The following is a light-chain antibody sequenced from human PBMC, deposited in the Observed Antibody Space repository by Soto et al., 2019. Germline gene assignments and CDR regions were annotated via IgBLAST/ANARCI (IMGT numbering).Light chain of an antibody. CDR3: QQTSSFPLT. Sequence: DIQVTQSPSSVSASVGDRVTITCRASQGLVNWLAWYQQKPGKAPKLLIYAASSFQSGVPSRFSGSGSGTEFTLTISSLQPEDCASYYCQQTSSFPLTFGGGTKVEIK. J-gene: IGKJ4*01. CDR2: AAS. V-gene: IGKV1-12*01. CDR1: QGLVNW.